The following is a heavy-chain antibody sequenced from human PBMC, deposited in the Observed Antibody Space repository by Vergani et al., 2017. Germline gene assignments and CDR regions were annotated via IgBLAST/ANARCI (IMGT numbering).Heavy chain of an antibody. V-gene: IGHV3-9*01. Sequence: EVQLVESGGGLVQPGRSLRLSCAASGFTFDDYAMHWVRQAPGKGLEWVSGISWNSGSIGYADSVKGRFTISRDNAKNSLYLQMNSLRAEDTALYYCAKGTRIGFGYYYYMDVWGKGTTVTVSS. J-gene: IGHJ6*03. CDR3: AKGTRIGFGYYYYMDV. D-gene: IGHD3-22*01. CDR2: ISWNSGSI. CDR1: GFTFDDYA.